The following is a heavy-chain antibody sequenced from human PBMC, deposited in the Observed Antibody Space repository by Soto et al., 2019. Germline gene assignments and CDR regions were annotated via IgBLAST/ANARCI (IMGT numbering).Heavy chain of an antibody. J-gene: IGHJ4*02. Sequence: SETLSLTCAVSGGSISSYYWSWIRQPPGKGLEWIGYIYYTGTTNYNPSLKSRVTISVDTSKNQFSLKLSSVTTADTAVYYCTYLPWADNGGIFSGWGQGTLVTVSS. V-gene: IGHV4-59*01. CDR3: TYLPWADNGGIFSG. CDR2: IYYTGTT. D-gene: IGHD4-17*01. CDR1: GGSISSYY.